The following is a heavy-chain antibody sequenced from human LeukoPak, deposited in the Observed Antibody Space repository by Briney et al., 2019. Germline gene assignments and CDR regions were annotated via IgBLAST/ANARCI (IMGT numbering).Heavy chain of an antibody. V-gene: IGHV4-59*08. D-gene: IGHD5-18*01. CDR2: IYYNGGT. CDR3: ARPGVGSGRYGAFDI. CDR1: GGSISSYY. Sequence: PSETLSLTCTVSGGSISSYYWSWIRQPAGKGLEWIGYIYYNGGTNYNPSLESRLTMSVDTSKNQFSLKLRSVTAADTAVYYCARPGVGSGRYGAFDIWGQGTMVTVSS. J-gene: IGHJ3*02.